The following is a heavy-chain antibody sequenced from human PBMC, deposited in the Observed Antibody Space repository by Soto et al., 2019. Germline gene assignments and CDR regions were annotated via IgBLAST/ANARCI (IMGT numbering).Heavy chain of an antibody. V-gene: IGHV6-1*01. CDR2: AYYRSRWQY. CDR1: GDSVSNNGAT. J-gene: IGHJ4*02. CDR3: ARDPPDFNSGFDS. D-gene: IGHD1-26*01. Sequence: SQTLSLTCAICGDSVSNNGATWKLIRQSPSRGLEWLGRAYYRSRWQYDYATSVRSRITINPDTSKNQFSLQLSSVTPEDTAVYYCARDPPDFNSGFDSWGQGSLVTVSS.